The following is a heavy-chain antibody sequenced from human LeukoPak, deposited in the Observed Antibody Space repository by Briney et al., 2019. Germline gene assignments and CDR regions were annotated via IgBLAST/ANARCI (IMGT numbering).Heavy chain of an antibody. CDR3: ARSGSRLEWFGQTMGYCDY. J-gene: IGHJ4*02. V-gene: IGHV1-3*01. Sequence: GASVKVSCKASGYTFTSYAMHWVRQAPGQRLEWMGWINAGNGNTKYSQKFQGRVTMTTDTSTSTAYMELRSLRSDDTAVYYCARSGSRLEWFGQTMGYCDYWGQGTLVTVSS. CDR1: GYTFTSYA. D-gene: IGHD3-10*01. CDR2: INAGNGNT.